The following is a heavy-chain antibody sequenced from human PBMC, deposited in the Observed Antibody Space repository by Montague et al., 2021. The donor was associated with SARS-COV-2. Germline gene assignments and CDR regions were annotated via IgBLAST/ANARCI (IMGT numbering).Heavy chain of an antibody. CDR2: TDWDDDK. CDR1: GFSLSTSGMC. D-gene: IGHD3-9*01. CDR3: ARVRYFDTTFDY. Sequence: PALVKPTQTLTLTCAFSGFSLSTSGMCVSWIRQPPGKALEWLALTDWDDDKFYSTSLKTRLTISKDTSKNQVVLTMTNMDPVDTATYHCARVRYFDTTFDYWGQGTLVTVSS. J-gene: IGHJ4*02. V-gene: IGHV2-70*01.